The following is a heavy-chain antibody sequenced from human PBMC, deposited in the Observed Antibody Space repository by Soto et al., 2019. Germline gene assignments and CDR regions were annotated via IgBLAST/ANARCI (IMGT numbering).Heavy chain of an antibody. CDR1: GFSLRTNGMR. CDR2: IDWDDDK. V-gene: IGHV2-70*04. J-gene: IGHJ4*02. Sequence: SGPTLVNPTQTLTLTCTFSGFSLRTNGMRVSWIRQPPGKALEWLARIDWDDDKFYSTSLKTRLTISKDTSKNQVVLTMANMDPMDTGTYFCARSSVVRGVVTQTFDYWGQGTLVTVSS. CDR3: ARSSVVRGVVTQTFDY. D-gene: IGHD3-10*01.